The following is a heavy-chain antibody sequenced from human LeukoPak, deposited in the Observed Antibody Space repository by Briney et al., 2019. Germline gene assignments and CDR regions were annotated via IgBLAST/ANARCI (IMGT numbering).Heavy chain of an antibody. J-gene: IGHJ5*02. D-gene: IGHD3-10*01. CDR2: FYHSGIT. Sequence: PSETLSLTCTVSGYSISSGYFWGWIRQPPGKGLEWIGSFYHSGITYYNPSLKSRVTISVEMSKNQFSLKLSSVTAADTAVYYCARGGPYYYGSGSYLFSRSWFDPWGQGTLVTVSS. CDR1: GYSISSGYF. CDR3: ARGGPYYYGSGSYLFSRSWFDP. V-gene: IGHV4-38-2*02.